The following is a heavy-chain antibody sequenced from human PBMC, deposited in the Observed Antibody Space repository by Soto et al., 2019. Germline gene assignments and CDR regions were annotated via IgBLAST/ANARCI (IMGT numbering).Heavy chain of an antibody. D-gene: IGHD3-10*01. V-gene: IGHV3-48*02. CDR2: ISSSSSTI. J-gene: IGHJ5*02. CDR3: ATEISSRGAGWFDP. Sequence: EVQLVESGGGLVQPGGSLRLSCAASGFTFSSYSMNWVRQAPGKGLEWVSYISSSSSTIYYADSVKGRFTISRDNAKNSLYLQMNSLSDEDTAVYYYATEISSRGAGWFDPWGQGHLVTVS. CDR1: GFTFSSYS.